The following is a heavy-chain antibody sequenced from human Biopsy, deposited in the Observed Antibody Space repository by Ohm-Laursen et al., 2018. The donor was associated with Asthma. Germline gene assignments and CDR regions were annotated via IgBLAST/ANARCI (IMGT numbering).Heavy chain of an antibody. D-gene: IGHD6-19*01. Sequence: SLRLSCAASGFSFGSYGMHWVRQAPGKGLELVAVMSFGGRQTYYADSVKGRFTISRDNSKNALYLQMNSLRAEDTAVYYCARESSVAGSSDFDYWGQGTLVTVSS. CDR1: GFSFGSYG. J-gene: IGHJ4*02. CDR3: ARESSVAGSSDFDY. CDR2: MSFGGRQT. V-gene: IGHV3-30*03.